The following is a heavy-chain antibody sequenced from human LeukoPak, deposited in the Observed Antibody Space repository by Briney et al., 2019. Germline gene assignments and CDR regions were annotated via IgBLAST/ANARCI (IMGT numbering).Heavy chain of an antibody. CDR2: ISYDGSNK. CDR3: ARDADNFWSGYLPPHDY. J-gene: IGHJ4*02. CDR1: GFTFSSYA. V-gene: IGHV3-30-3*01. D-gene: IGHD3-3*01. Sequence: PGRSLRLSCAASGFTFSSYAMHWDRQAPGKGLEWVAVISYDGSNKYYADSVKGRFTISRDNSKNTLYLQMNSLRAEDTAVYYCARDADNFWSGYLPPHDYWGQGTLVTVSS.